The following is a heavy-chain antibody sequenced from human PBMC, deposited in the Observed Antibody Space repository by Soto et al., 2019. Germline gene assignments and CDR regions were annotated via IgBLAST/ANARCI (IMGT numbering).Heavy chain of an antibody. V-gene: IGHV1-69*01. CDR2: IIPVFAIT. CDR3: ARAKFHFERDGSSFTTHFDH. Sequence: QVHLVQSGAEVKKHGSSVKVSCSASGDTFSSYGINWVRQAPGHGLEWLGGIIPVFAITKFAQKFQDRITFTSDDSSSTTYMDLSSLSSADTAVYYCARAKFHFERDGSSFTTHFDHWGQGTPVTFAA. J-gene: IGHJ4*02. D-gene: IGHD1-1*01. CDR1: GDTFSSYG.